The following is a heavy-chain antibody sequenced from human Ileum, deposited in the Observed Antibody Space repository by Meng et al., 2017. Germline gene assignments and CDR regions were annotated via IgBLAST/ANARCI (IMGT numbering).Heavy chain of an antibody. V-gene: IGHV3-15*01. CDR1: GFTFSNAY. J-gene: IGHJ3*02. CDR3: LGAFHM. Sequence: EVQLVESGGGLVKPVGSLRLSSATSGFTFSNAYMTWVRQAPGKGPEWVGRITSRTAGETTDYAAPVKGRFTISRDDSKNTVFLQMNNLITEDTAVYYCLGAFHMWGQGTMVTVSS. CDR2: ITSRTAGETT.